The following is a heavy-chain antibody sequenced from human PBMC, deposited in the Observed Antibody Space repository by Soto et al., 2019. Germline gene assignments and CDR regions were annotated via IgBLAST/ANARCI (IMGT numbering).Heavy chain of an antibody. D-gene: IGHD6-13*01. CDR3: ARASSSWYIPQNNWFDP. V-gene: IGHV4-59*01. Sequence: PSETLSLTCTVSGGSITSYFWSWIRQPPGRGLEWIGYIYYSGSTNYNPSLKSRVSFSVDTSKNQFSLKLSSVTAADTAVYYCARASSSWYIPQNNWFDPWGQGTLVTV. J-gene: IGHJ5*02. CDR2: IYYSGST. CDR1: GGSITSYF.